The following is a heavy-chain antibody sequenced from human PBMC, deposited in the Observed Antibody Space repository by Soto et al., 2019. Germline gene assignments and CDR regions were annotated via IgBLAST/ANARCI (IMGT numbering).Heavy chain of an antibody. Sequence: PSETLSLTCSVSGGSISKPIYYWALFRQTPGKGLEWIGSIFYSGSAYYNPSLKSRVTMSVDTSQNQFSLKLSSVTAADTAVYYCEGRISLTSVEIVYWGLADYNWVYPRARRYF. CDR3: EGRISLTSVEIVYWGLADYNWVYPRARRYF. CDR1: GGSISKPIYY. V-gene: IGHV4-39*01. D-gene: IGHD3-16*01. J-gene: IGHJ2*01. CDR2: IFYSGSA.